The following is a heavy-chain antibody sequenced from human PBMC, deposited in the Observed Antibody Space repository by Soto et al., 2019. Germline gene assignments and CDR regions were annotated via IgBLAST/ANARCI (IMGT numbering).Heavy chain of an antibody. D-gene: IGHD1-26*01. CDR2: INPSGGST. CDR1: GYTFTSYY. Sequence: ASVKFSCKASGYTFTSYYMHWVRQARGQGLEWMGIINPSGGSTSYAQKFQGRVTMTRDTSTSTVYMELSSLRSEDTAVYYCARDRGSYSFFDYWGQGTLVTVSS. J-gene: IGHJ4*02. CDR3: ARDRGSYSFFDY. V-gene: IGHV1-46*01.